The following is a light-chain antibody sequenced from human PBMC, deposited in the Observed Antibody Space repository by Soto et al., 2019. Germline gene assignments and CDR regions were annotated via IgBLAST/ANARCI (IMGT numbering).Light chain of an antibody. CDR3: QQYNTYPIT. V-gene: IGKV1-5*01. J-gene: IGKJ5*01. CDR2: DAS. CDR1: QSISSW. Sequence: DIQMTQSPSTLSASVGDRVTITCRASQSISSWLAWYHQKPGKAPKLLIYDASNLESGVPSRFSGSGSGTGFTLTISSLQPDDFATYYCQQYNTYPITFGQGTRLEIK.